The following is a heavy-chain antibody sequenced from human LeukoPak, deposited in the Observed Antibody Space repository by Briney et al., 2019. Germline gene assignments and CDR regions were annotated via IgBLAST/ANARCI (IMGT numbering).Heavy chain of an antibody. J-gene: IGHJ6*02. CDR1: GGTFSSYA. Sequence: SVNVSCKASGGTFSSYAISWVRQAPGQGLEWMGGIIPIFGTANYAQKFQGRVTITADESTSTAYTELSSLRSEDTAVYYCARSVLRYFDWLARDYYYYGMDVWGQGTTVTVSS. CDR3: ARSVLRYFDWLARDYYYYGMDV. V-gene: IGHV1-69*13. D-gene: IGHD3-9*01. CDR2: IIPIFGTA.